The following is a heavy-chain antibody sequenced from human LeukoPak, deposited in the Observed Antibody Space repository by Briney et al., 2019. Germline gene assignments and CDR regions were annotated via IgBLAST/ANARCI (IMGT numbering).Heavy chain of an antibody. Sequence: GGSLRLSCAAPGFTFISFGMHWVRQAPGKGLQWVALISFDGGDKYYADSVKGRFTISRDNSKDTLFLQMNSLRPEDTAVYYCAKQGRDHCSGGSCYLFDYWGQGTLVTVSS. CDR2: ISFDGGDK. D-gene: IGHD2-15*01. CDR3: AKQGRDHCSGGSCYLFDY. CDR1: GFTFISFG. J-gene: IGHJ4*02. V-gene: IGHV3-30*18.